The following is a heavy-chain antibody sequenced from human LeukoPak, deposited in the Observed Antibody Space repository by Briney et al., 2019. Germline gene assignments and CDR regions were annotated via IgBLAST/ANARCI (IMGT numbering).Heavy chain of an antibody. J-gene: IGHJ5*02. V-gene: IGHV1-69*05. CDR1: GGTFSSYA. D-gene: IGHD3/OR15-3a*01. CDR3: ARVLDPYNWFDP. Sequence: ASVKVSCKASGGTFSSYAISWVRQAPGQGLEWMGGIIPIFGTANYAQKFQGRVTITTDESTSTAYMELSSLRSEDTAVYYCARVLDPYNWFDPWGQGNLVTVSS. CDR2: IIPIFGTA.